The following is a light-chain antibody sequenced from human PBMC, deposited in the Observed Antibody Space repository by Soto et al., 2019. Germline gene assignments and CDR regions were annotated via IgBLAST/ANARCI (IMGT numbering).Light chain of an antibody. CDR1: QGIRSD. CDR3: LQDYDYPLT. J-gene: IGKJ4*01. CDR2: AAS. Sequence: AIQMTQSPSSLSASVGDRVTITCRASQGIRSDLGWYQQKPGKAPKLLIYAASTLQTGVPSRCSGSGSGTDFTLTIGSLQPEDFATYYCLQDYDYPLTFGGGTKVEVK. V-gene: IGKV1-6*01.